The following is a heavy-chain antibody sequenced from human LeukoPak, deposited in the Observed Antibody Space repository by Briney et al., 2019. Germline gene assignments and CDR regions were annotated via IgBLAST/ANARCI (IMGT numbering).Heavy chain of an antibody. V-gene: IGHV4-59*01. Sequence: SETLSLTCTVSGGSISSYFWSWIRQPPGKGLEWIGYIYYSGTTNYTPSLKSRVTISIDTSKNPFSLKLSSVSAADTAVYYCAREPRSPGGRGRPFDFWGQGTLVTVSS. D-gene: IGHD2-15*01. J-gene: IGHJ4*02. CDR3: AREPRSPGGRGRPFDF. CDR1: GGSISSYF. CDR2: IYYSGTT.